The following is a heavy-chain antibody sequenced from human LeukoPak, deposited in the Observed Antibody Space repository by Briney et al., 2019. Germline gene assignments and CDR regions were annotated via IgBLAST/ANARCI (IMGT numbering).Heavy chain of an antibody. CDR2: ISGSGGST. D-gene: IGHD3-22*01. CDR1: GFTFSSYG. V-gene: IGHV3-23*01. CDR3: AKDPSYYDSSGYHDAFDI. Sequence: GGSLRLSCAASGFTFSSYGMHWVRQAPGKGLEWVSAISGSGGSTYYADSVKGRFTISRDNSKNTLYLQMNSLRAEDTAVYYCAKDPSYYDSSGYHDAFDIWGQGTMVTVSS. J-gene: IGHJ3*02.